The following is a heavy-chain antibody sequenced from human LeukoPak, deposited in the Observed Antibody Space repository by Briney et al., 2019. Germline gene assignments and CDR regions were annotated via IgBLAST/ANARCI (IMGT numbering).Heavy chain of an antibody. D-gene: IGHD2-15*01. J-gene: IGHJ4*02. Sequence: SGPTLINSKHTLTLTFSLSGFSLRTRGMGMGWIRQPPGTAVEWLTLISWDDDKRYRPSLKSRLTITTDTAKSQVVLTLTNMDPVDTGTYYCAHSGTYCRSNSKCYYHFDIWGQGTLVTVSS. CDR2: ISWDDDK. CDR1: GFSLRTRGMG. CDR3: AHSGTYCRSNSKCYYHFDI. V-gene: IGHV2-5*06.